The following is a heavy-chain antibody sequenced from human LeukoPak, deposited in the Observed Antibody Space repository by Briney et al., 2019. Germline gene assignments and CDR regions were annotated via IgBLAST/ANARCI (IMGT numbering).Heavy chain of an antibody. D-gene: IGHD3-9*01. CDR1: GFTVSSNY. V-gene: IGHV3-66*01. CDR3: ARGVGYYDILTGYSPGGY. CDR2: IYSGGST. Sequence: GGSLRLSCAASGFTVSSNYMSWVRQAPGKGLEWVSVIYSGGSTYYADSVKGRFTISRDNSKNTLYLQMNSLRAEDTAVYYCARGVGYYDILTGYSPGGYWGQGTLVTVSS. J-gene: IGHJ4*02.